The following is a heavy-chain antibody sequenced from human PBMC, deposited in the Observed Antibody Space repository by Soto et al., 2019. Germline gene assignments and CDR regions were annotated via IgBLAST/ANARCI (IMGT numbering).Heavy chain of an antibody. D-gene: IGHD3-3*01. J-gene: IGHJ3*02. V-gene: IGHV3-33*01. CDR3: ARESGYLGADAFDI. CDR1: GFTFSSYG. Sequence: QVQLVESGGGVVQPGRSLRLSCAASGFTFSSYGMHWVRQAPGKGLEWVAVIWYDGSNKYYADSVKGRFTISRDNSKNKRYLEMNSLRAEDTAVYYWARESGYLGADAFDIWGQGTMVTVSS. CDR2: IWYDGSNK.